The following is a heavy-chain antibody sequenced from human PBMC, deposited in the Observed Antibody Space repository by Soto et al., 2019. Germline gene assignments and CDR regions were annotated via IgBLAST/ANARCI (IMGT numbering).Heavy chain of an antibody. CDR3: ARGTYYYDSSGYLVSGY. D-gene: IGHD3-22*01. CDR1: GYTFTSYY. V-gene: IGHV1-46*01. J-gene: IGHJ4*02. Sequence: ASVKVSCKASGYTFTSYYIHWVRQAPGQGLEWMGIINPSGGTTTYAQNFQGRVAMTRDTSTSTAYMELSSLRSEDTAVYYCARGTYYYDSSGYLVSGYWGQGTLVTVSS. CDR2: INPSGGTT.